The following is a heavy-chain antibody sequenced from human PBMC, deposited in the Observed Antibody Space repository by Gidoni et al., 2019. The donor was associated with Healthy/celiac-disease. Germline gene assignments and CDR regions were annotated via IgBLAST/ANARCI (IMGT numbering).Heavy chain of an antibody. CDR3: AHKGFVGGAGELLFDP. D-gene: IGHD3-16*01. V-gene: IGHV2-5*02. Sequence: QITLKEYGPTLVKPTQTLTLTCTFSGFSLSTSGVGVGWIRQPPGKALEWLALIYWDDDKRYSPSLKSRLTITKDTSKNQVVLTMTNMDPVDTATYYCAHKGFVGGAGELLFDPWGQGTLVTVSS. CDR2: IYWDDDK. J-gene: IGHJ5*02. CDR1: GFSLSTSGVG.